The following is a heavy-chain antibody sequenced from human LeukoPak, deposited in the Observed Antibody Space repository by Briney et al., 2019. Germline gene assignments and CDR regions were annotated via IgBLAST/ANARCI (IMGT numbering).Heavy chain of an antibody. D-gene: IGHD3-16*01. CDR2: IKPNGSEK. V-gene: IGHV3-7*01. CDR3: AGLSLGESFDY. CDR1: GFTFGDYA. Sequence: EGSLRLSCTASGFTFGDYAMSWFRQAPGKGLEWVANIKPNGSEKYYVDSVKGRFTISRDNAKNSLYLQMNSLRAEDTAVYYCAGLSLGESFDYWGQGTLVTVSS. J-gene: IGHJ4*02.